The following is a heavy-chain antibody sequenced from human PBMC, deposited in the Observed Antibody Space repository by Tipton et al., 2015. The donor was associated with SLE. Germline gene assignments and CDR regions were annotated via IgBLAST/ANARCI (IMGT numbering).Heavy chain of an antibody. Sequence: TLSLTCTVSGDSINTHYWSWIRQSPGRELEWIGYIHYTGVTDYNPSLRSRVTISADTSKNQFSLKLRSVTAADTAVYYCARGLRADRSSHFDYWGQGTLATVSS. J-gene: IGHJ4*02. CDR2: IHYTGVT. CDR1: GDSINTHY. CDR3: ARGLRADRSSHFDY. V-gene: IGHV4-59*11. D-gene: IGHD3-22*01.